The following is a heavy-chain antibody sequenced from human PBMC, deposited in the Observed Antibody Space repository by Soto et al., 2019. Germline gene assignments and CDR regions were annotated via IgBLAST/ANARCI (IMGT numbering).Heavy chain of an antibody. V-gene: IGHV1-18*01. CDR1: GYTFTSYG. CDR3: ARGGPPGDYDILTGYYGDFDN. J-gene: IGHJ4*02. D-gene: IGHD3-9*01. Sequence: GASVKVSCKASGYTFTSYGISWVRQSPGRGLEWMGWISAYNGNTNYAQKLQGRVTMTTDTSTSTAYMGLRSLRSDDTAVYYCARGGPPGDYDILTGYYGDFDNWGQGTLVTVSS. CDR2: ISAYNGNT.